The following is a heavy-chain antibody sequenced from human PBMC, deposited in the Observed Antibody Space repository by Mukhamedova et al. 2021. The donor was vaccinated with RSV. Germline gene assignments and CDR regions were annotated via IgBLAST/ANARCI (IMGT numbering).Heavy chain of an antibody. D-gene: IGHD4-23*01. CDR3: ARRGVVTPSDAFDI. V-gene: IGHV5-51*01. CDR2: IYLSDSDT. Sequence: RQMPGKGLEWMGVIYLSDSDTRYSPSFQGQVTISADKSINTAYLQWSSLKASDTAMYYCARRGVVTPSDAFDILGQGTMVTVSS. J-gene: IGHJ3*02.